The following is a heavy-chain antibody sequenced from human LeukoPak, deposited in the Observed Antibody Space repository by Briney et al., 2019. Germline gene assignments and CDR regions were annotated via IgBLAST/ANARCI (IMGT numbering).Heavy chain of an antibody. D-gene: IGHD4-17*01. J-gene: IGHJ4*02. Sequence: ASVKVSCKASGYTFTNYHMNWVRQAPGQGLEWMGIINPSGGSTTNAQKFQGRVIMTRDRSTSTVYMELSSLRSEDTAVYFCARYGHSPFFDYWGQGTLVIVSS. CDR1: GYTFTNYH. CDR2: INPSGGST. CDR3: ARYGHSPFFDY. V-gene: IGHV1-46*01.